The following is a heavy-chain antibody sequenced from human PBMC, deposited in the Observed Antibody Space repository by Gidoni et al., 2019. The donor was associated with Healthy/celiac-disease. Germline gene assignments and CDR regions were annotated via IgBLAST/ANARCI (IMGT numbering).Heavy chain of an antibody. Sequence: EVQLVESGGGLVKPGGSLRLSCAASGFTVSTAWISWGRQAPGKGLEWVGRIKSKTDGWTTDYAAPVKGRFTISRDDSKNTLYLQMNSLKTEDTAVYYCTTLLGYCSGGSCYGYGMDVWGQGTTVTVSS. CDR1: GFTVSTAW. V-gene: IGHV3-15*01. CDR3: TTLLGYCSGGSCYGYGMDV. D-gene: IGHD2-15*01. J-gene: IGHJ6*02. CDR2: IKSKTDGWTT.